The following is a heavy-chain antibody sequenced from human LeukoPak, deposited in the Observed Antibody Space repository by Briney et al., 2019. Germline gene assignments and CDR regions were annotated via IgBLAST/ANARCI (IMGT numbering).Heavy chain of an antibody. D-gene: IGHD3-3*01. J-gene: IGHJ6*02. Sequence: SETLSLTWAVYGGSFSGYYWSWIRQPPGKGLEWIGEINHSGSTNYNPSLKSRVTISVDTSKNQFSLKLSSVTAADTAVYYCARSPRITIFGVVRFYYYGMDVWGQGTTVTVSS. CDR2: INHSGST. CDR1: GGSFSGYY. V-gene: IGHV4-34*01. CDR3: ARSPRITIFGVVRFYYYGMDV.